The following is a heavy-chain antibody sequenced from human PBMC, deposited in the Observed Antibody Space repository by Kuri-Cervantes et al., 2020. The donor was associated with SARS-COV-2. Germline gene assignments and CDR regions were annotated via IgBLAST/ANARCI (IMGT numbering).Heavy chain of an antibody. Sequence: SETLSLTCTVSGGSISSGDYYWGWIRQPPGKGLEWIGYIYYSGSTYYNPSLKSRVTISVDTSKNQFSLKLSSVTAADTAVYYCARDGGVGEAKEDYWGQGTLVTVSS. CDR3: ARDGGVGEAKEDY. J-gene: IGHJ4*02. V-gene: IGHV4-30-4*08. D-gene: IGHD3-10*01. CDR1: GGSISSGDYY. CDR2: IYYSGST.